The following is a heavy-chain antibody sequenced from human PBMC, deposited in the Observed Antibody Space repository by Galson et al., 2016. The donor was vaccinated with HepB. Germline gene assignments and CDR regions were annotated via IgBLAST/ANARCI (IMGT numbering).Heavy chain of an antibody. D-gene: IGHD1-7*01. CDR3: ARAGLGTKASFEY. Sequence: SLRLSCAASGFTFSGHAMHWVRQAPGKGLEWVAVIYYDGSNTYYADSVKGRFTISRDNSKNTLYLQMDSLGVEDTAVYYCARAGLGTKASFEYWGQGTLVAVSS. J-gene: IGHJ4*02. CDR2: IYYDGSNT. V-gene: IGHV3-30-3*01. CDR1: GFTFSGHA.